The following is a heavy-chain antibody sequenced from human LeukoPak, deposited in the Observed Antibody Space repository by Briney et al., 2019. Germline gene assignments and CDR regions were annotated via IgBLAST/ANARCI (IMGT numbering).Heavy chain of an antibody. V-gene: IGHV4-38-2*01. Sequence: SSETLSLTCAVSGYSISSGYYWGWIRQPPGKGLEWIGSIYHSGSTYYNPSLKSRVTISVDTSKNQFSLKLSSVTAADTAVYHCARLDYYDSSGSYYMDVWGKGTTVTVSS. D-gene: IGHD3-22*01. J-gene: IGHJ6*03. CDR2: IYHSGST. CDR3: ARLDYYDSSGSYYMDV. CDR1: GYSISSGYY.